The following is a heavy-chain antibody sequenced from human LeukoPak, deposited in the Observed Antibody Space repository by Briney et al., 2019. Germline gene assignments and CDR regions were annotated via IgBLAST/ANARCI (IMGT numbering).Heavy chain of an antibody. Sequence: SETLSLTCAVSGASISSSNWWIWVRQPPGKGLEWIGEIYHSGSTNYNPSLKRRVTISVDKSKNQFSLKLSSVTAADTAVYYCARPYYYYMDVWGKGTTVTVSS. CDR3: ARPYYYYMDV. J-gene: IGHJ6*03. CDR1: GASISSSNW. CDR2: IYHSGST. V-gene: IGHV4-4*02.